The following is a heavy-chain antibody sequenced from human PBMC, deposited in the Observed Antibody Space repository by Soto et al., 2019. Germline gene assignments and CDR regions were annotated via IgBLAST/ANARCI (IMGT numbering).Heavy chain of an antibody. D-gene: IGHD3-10*01. V-gene: IGHV3-7*03. CDR1: GFTFSSYW. Sequence: PGGSLRLSCAASGFTFSSYWVSWVRQAPGKGLEWVANIKQDGSEKYYVDSVKGRVTISRDNAKDSVYLQMNSLRAEDTAVYYCARVRRYGSGSYFLYYFDYWGQGTPVTVSS. CDR2: IKQDGSEK. CDR3: ARVRRYGSGSYFLYYFDY. J-gene: IGHJ4*02.